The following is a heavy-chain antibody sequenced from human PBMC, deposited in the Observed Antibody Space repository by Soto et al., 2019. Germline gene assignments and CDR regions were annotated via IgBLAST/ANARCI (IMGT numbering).Heavy chain of an antibody. D-gene: IGHD6-19*01. V-gene: IGHV3-33*01. J-gene: IGHJ6*02. CDR3: ARSSHSSGWYPLTGYYGMDV. CDR1: GFTFSSYG. CDR2: IWYDGSNK. Sequence: QVQLVESGGGVVQPGRALRLSCAASGFTFSSYGMHWVRQAPGKGLEWVAGIWYDGSNKYYADSVKGRFTISRDNSKNTLYLQMNSRRAEDTAVYYWARSSHSSGWYPLTGYYGMDVWGQGTTVTVSS.